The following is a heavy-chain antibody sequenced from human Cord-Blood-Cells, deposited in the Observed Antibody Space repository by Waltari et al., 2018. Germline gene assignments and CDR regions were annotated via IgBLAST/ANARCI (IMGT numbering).Heavy chain of an antibody. Sequence: QVQLVESGGGVVQPGRSLRLSCAASGFTFSSYGMPWVPPAPGKGLEWVAVISYDGSNKYYADSVKGRFTISRDNSKNTLDLQMNSLRAEDTAVYYCAKDVSITIFGVVSGMDVWGQGTTVTVSS. CDR1: GFTFSSYG. CDR3: AKDVSITIFGVVSGMDV. V-gene: IGHV3-30*18. J-gene: IGHJ6*02. CDR2: ISYDGSNK. D-gene: IGHD3-3*01.